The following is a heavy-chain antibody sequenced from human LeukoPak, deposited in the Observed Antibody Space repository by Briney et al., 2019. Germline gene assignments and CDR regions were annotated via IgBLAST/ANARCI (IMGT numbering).Heavy chain of an antibody. J-gene: IGHJ4*02. Sequence: GGSLRLSCAASGNYWMHWVRQAPGKGLVWVSHINSDGSWTGYADSVKGRFTISKDNAKNMVYLHMNSLRVDDTAVYYCVSFYETYWGRGTLVTVSS. V-gene: IGHV3-74*01. CDR2: INSDGSWT. CDR1: GNYW. D-gene: IGHD2-2*01. CDR3: VSFYETY.